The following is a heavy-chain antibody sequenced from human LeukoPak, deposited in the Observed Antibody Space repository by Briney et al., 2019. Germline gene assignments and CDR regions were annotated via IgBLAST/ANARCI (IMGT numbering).Heavy chain of an antibody. D-gene: IGHD6-13*01. Sequence: ASVKVSCKASGYTFTTYAMNWVRQAPGQGLEWMGWINTNTGNPTYAQGFTGRFVFSLDTSVSTAYLQISSLKAEDTAVYYCARVKFPRVAAAGPGQFDYWGQGTLVTVSS. J-gene: IGHJ4*02. CDR3: ARVKFPRVAAAGPGQFDY. CDR1: GYTFTTYA. V-gene: IGHV7-4-1*02. CDR2: INTNTGNP.